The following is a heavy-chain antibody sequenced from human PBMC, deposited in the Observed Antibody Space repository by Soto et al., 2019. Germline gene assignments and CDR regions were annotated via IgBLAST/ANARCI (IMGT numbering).Heavy chain of an antibody. CDR3: ATMGTPATALYYFDY. Sequence: QVQLQESGPGLVKPSQTLSLTCTVSGGSISSGNYYWSWIRQPPGKGLAWIGFISYSGSTYYSAFLKSRLTLSVDTSNNHFSMKLRFVTAADAAVYYVATMGTPATALYYFDYWGQGTLVTVSS. V-gene: IGHV4-30-4*01. J-gene: IGHJ4*02. CDR1: GGSISSGNYY. D-gene: IGHD1-7*01. CDR2: ISYSGST.